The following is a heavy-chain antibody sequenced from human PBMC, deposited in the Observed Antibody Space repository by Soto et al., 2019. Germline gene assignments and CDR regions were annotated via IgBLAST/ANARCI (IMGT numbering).Heavy chain of an antibody. CDR1: GFTFTRCS. Sequence: GGSLRLSCAASGFTFTRCSMKWVRQAPGGGLEWVSSISSTTNYIYCGDSMKGRFTISRDKAKNSLYLEMNSLRAEDTAVYYCARESEDLTSNFDYWGQGTLVTVSS. CDR2: ISSTTNYI. CDR3: ARESEDLTSNFDY. J-gene: IGHJ4*02. V-gene: IGHV3-21*06.